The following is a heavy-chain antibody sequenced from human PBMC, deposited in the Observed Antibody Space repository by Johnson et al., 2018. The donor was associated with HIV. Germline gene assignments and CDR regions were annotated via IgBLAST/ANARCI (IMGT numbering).Heavy chain of an antibody. CDR1: GFTFDDYT. CDR3: ARDRWGSSRRSDAFDI. V-gene: IGHV3-43*01. CDR2: ISWDGGSP. Sequence: VQLVESGGVVVQPGGSLRLSCAASGFTFDDYTMHWVRQAPGKGLEWVSLISWDGGSPYYAASVKGRFTISRDNSKNSLVLQMHSRRAEDTAVYYCARDRWGSSRRSDAFDIWGQGTMVTVSS. J-gene: IGHJ3*02. D-gene: IGHD3-16*01.